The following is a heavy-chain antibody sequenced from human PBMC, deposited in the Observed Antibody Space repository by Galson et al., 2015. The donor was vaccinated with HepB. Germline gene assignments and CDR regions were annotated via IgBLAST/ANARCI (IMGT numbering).Heavy chain of an antibody. CDR2: INPNSGGS. V-gene: IGHV1-2*02. CDR3: ARGRITMVRGVVPYFDY. J-gene: IGHJ4*02. Sequence: SVKVSCKASGYTFTDYYIHWVRQAPGQGLEWMGWINPNSGGSNYAQKFQGRVTMTRDTSIITAYMELSRLRSDDTAVYYCARGRITMVRGVVPYFDYWGQGTLVIVSS. D-gene: IGHD3-10*01. CDR1: GYTFTDYY.